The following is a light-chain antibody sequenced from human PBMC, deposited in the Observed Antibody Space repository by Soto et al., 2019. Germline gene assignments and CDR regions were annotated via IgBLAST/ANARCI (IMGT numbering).Light chain of an antibody. CDR2: GAS. J-gene: IGKJ1*01. CDR1: QSVSSNF. Sequence: EIVLTQSPGTLSLSPGESATLSCRASQSVSSNFLAWFQQKPGQTPRLLIYGASSRATGSPDRFSGSGSGRDVTLTISRLQPEECAVYYCQQYGISPPTFGQGTKVEIK. CDR3: QQYGISPPT. V-gene: IGKV3-20*01.